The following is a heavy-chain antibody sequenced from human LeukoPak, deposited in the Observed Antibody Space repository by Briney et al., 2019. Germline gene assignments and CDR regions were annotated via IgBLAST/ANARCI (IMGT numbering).Heavy chain of an antibody. CDR3: ARQVRGVTLDNWFDP. D-gene: IGHD3-10*01. Sequence: PSETLSLTCTVSGGSISSYYWGWIRQPPGKGLEWIGSIYYSGSTYYNPSLKSRVTISVDTSKNQFSLKLSSVTAADTAVYYCARQVRGVTLDNWFDPWGQGTLVTVSS. CDR2: IYYSGST. CDR1: GGSISSYY. J-gene: IGHJ5*02. V-gene: IGHV4-39*01.